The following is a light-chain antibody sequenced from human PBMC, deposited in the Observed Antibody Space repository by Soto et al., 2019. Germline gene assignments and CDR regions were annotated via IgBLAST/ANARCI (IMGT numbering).Light chain of an antibody. CDR2: ATS. CDR3: QQYFASPWT. J-gene: IGKJ1*01. CDR1: QSIDNRY. V-gene: IGKV3-20*01. Sequence: EIVLTQSPGTLFSSPGERATLSCRASQSIDNRYFAWDQHKPGQAPRLLIYATSSRATGIPDRFGGSGSGTDFTLTINRLEPEDFAVYYCQQYFASPWTFGQGTKVAIK.